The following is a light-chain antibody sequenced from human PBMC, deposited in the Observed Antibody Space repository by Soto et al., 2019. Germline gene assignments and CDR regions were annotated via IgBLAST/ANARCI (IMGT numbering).Light chain of an antibody. CDR2: DAY. V-gene: IGKV3-11*01. CDR3: QQRHMWPIT. Sequence: EVELTQSPVTLSLSPGERATLSCRASQSYRGQLAWYQQKPGQAPRLLIYDAYNRATGIPPRFSGSGSGTDFTLTISSLEPEDSAVYYCQQRHMWPITFGQGTRLEIK. J-gene: IGKJ5*01. CDR1: QSYRGQ.